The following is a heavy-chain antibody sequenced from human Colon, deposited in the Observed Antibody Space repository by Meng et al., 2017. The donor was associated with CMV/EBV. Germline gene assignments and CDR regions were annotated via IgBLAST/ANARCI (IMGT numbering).Heavy chain of an antibody. Sequence: ASGFHFRYAWMTCVRQAPGKGLEWVGRITSESAGGAIDYAAPVAGRFSISRDDSRDTLYLQMNSLKSDDTAVYYCTKGGPLGSYFDYWGQGALVTVSS. CDR1: GFHFRYAW. D-gene: IGHD1-26*01. CDR2: ITSESAGGAI. V-gene: IGHV3-15*01. J-gene: IGHJ4*02. CDR3: TKGGPLGSYFDY.